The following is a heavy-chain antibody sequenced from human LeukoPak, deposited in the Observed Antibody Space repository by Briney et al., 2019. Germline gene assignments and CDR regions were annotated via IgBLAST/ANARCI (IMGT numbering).Heavy chain of an antibody. CDR3: AREGSGWYGNFDY. J-gene: IGHJ4*02. CDR1: AYTLTGYY. Sequence: ASVKVSCKASAYTLTGYYMHWVRQGPGQGLEWMGWINPDSGGPNYAQKFQGRVTMTRETSISTAYMEVSRRRSDDTAVYYCAREGSGWYGNFDYWGQGTLVTVSS. V-gene: IGHV1-2*02. D-gene: IGHD6-19*01. CDR2: INPDSGGP.